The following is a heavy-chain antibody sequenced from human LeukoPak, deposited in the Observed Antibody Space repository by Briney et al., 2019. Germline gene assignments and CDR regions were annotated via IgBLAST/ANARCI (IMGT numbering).Heavy chain of an antibody. J-gene: IGHJ4*02. D-gene: IGHD3-9*01. CDR3: ARQSYYDILTGYGAPFDY. CDR2: IYPGDSDT. V-gene: IGHV5-51*01. CDR1: GYSFTSYW. Sequence: GESLKISCKGSGYSFTSYWIGWVRQMPGKGLEWMGIIYPGDSDTRYSPSFQGQVTISADKSISTAYLQWSSLKAPDTAMYYCARQSYYDILTGYGAPFDYWGQGTLVTVSS.